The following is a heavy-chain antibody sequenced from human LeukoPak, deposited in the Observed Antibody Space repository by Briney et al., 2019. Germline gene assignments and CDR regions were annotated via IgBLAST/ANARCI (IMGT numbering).Heavy chain of an antibody. CDR1: GFTFSSYW. CDR2: ISYDGSNK. J-gene: IGHJ4*02. CDR3: AREHDGHYYDSRPLDY. V-gene: IGHV3-30-3*01. D-gene: IGHD3-22*01. Sequence: GGSLRLSCAASGFTFSSYWMSWVRQAPGKGLEWVAVISYDGSNKYYADSVKGRFTISRDNSKNTLYLQMNSLRAGDTAVYYCAREHDGHYYDSRPLDYWGQGTLVTVSS.